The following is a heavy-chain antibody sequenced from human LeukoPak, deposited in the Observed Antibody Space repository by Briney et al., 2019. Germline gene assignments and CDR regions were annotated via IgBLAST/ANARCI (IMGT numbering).Heavy chain of an antibody. CDR2: ISYDGSNK. CDR1: GFTFSSYG. Sequence: PGGSLRLSCAASGFTFSSYGMHWVRQAPGKGLEWVAVISYDGSNKYYADSVKGRFTISRDNSKNTLYLQMNSLRAEDTAVYYCAREGAGYYDSSGYYVAWGQGTLVTVSS. CDR3: AREGAGYYDSSGYYVA. V-gene: IGHV3-30*03. J-gene: IGHJ5*02. D-gene: IGHD3-22*01.